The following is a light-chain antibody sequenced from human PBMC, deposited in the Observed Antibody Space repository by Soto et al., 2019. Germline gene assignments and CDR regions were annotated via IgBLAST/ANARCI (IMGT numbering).Light chain of an antibody. Sequence: EIVLTQSTGTLSLSPGERATLSCRASQSVSNNYLAWYQQKPGQAPRLLIYGASNRATGIPDRFSGSGSGTDFTLTISRLEHEDSAVYYCQQYGSSGTFGQGTKVDIK. CDR1: QSVSNNY. CDR2: GAS. CDR3: QQYGSSGT. V-gene: IGKV3-20*01. J-gene: IGKJ1*01.